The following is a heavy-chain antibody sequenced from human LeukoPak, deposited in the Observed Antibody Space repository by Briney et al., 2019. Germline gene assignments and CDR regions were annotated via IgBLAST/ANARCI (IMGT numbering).Heavy chain of an antibody. D-gene: IGHD3-10*01. CDR2: INPNSGGT. CDR1: GYTFTGYY. J-gene: IGHJ2*01. Sequence: ASVKVSCKASGYTFTGYYMHWVRQAPGQGLEWMGWINPNSGGTNYAQKFQGRVTMTRDTSISTAYMELSRLRSDDTAVYYCARVLRGYYGYWYFDLWGRGTLVTVSS. CDR3: ARVLRGYYGYWYFDL. V-gene: IGHV1-2*02.